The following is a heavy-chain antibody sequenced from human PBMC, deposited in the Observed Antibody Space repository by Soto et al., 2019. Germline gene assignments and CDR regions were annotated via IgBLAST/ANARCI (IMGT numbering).Heavy chain of an antibody. J-gene: IGHJ5*02. CDR3: ARSVFP. Sequence: QVQLQESGPGLVKPSQTLSLTCTVSGGSISRGGSYWNWIRQHPGTGLEWIGYIYYIGSTFYNPARKGRVTISLDTSKNQFSLKLSSVTAADTVVYYCARSVFPCGQGTLVTVSS. CDR1: GGSISRGGSY. V-gene: IGHV4-31*03. CDR2: IYYIGST.